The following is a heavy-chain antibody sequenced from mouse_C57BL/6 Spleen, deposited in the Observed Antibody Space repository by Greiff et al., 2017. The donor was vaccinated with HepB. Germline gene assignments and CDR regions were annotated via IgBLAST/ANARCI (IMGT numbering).Heavy chain of an antibody. Sequence: EVMLVESGGGLVQPGGSLSLSCAASGFTFTDYYMSWVRQPPGKALEWLGFIRNKANGYTTEYSASVKGRFTISRDNSQSILYLRMNALRAEDSATYYCARYGSRGGYFDVWGTGTTVTVSS. CDR2: IRNKANGYTT. J-gene: IGHJ1*03. CDR3: ARYGSRGGYFDV. CDR1: GFTFTDYY. D-gene: IGHD1-1*01. V-gene: IGHV7-3*01.